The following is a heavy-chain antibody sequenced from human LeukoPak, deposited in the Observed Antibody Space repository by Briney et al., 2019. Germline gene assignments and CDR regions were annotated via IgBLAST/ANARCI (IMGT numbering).Heavy chain of an antibody. Sequence: RGASVKVSCKASGYTFTSYAMHWVRQAPGQRLEWMGWINAGNGNTKYSQKFQGRVTITRDTSASTAYMELSSLRSEDTAVYYCARDRQVVGAAGTHYNWFDPWGQGTLVTVSS. D-gene: IGHD6-13*01. V-gene: IGHV1-3*01. CDR2: INAGNGNT. CDR1: GYTFTSYA. J-gene: IGHJ5*02. CDR3: ARDRQVVGAAGTHYNWFDP.